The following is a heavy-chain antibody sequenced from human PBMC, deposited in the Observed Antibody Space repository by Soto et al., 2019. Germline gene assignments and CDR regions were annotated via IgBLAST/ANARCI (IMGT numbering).Heavy chain of an antibody. CDR3: ATPTAAYYYYGMDV. CDR2: FDPEDGET. J-gene: IGHJ6*02. V-gene: IGHV1-24*01. D-gene: IGHD2-2*01. CDR1: GYTLTELS. Sequence: ASVKVSCKVSGYTLTELSMHWVRQAPGKGLEWMGGFDPEDGETIYAQKFQGRVTMTGDTSTDTAYMELSSLRSEDTAVYYCATPTAAYYYYGMDVWGQGTTVTVSS.